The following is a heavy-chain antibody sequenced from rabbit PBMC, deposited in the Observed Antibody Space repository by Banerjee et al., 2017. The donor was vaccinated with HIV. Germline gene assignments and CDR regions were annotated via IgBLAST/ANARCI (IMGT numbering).Heavy chain of an antibody. CDR1: GFSFSSGYD. Sequence: QEQLEESGGDLVKPEGSLTLTCTASGFSFSSGYDMCWVRQAPGKGLEWIGYIYAGSGNTWYANWVNGRFTISKTSSTTVTLQMTSLTASDTATYFCARSGYVGGDYTWDLWGQGTLVT. J-gene: IGHJ4*01. CDR3: ARSGYVGGDYTWDL. V-gene: IGHV1S45*01. D-gene: IGHD1-1*01. CDR2: IYAGSGNT.